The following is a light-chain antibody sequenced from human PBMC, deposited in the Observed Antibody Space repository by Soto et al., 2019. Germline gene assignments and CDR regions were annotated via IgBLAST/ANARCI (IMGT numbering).Light chain of an antibody. CDR2: GXG. Sequence: EIVLTQSPGTLSLSPGERAXXXXXXDHSVNSLYLAWYQHEPGHAPRLLIYGXGXSATGXXDRFSGSGSGTDFTLTISILEPEDFAMYYCHQYVTXXXTFGPGTDLDI. CDR1: HSVNSLY. CDR3: HQYVTXXXT. V-gene: IGKV3-20*01. J-gene: IGKJ3*01.